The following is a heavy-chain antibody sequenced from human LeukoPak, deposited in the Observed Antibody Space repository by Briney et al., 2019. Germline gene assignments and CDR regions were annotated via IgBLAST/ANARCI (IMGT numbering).Heavy chain of an antibody. CDR1: GGSISSSSYY. Sequence: SETLSLTCTVSGGSISSSSYYWGWIRQPPGKGLEWIGSIYYSGSTYYNPSLKSRVTISVDTSKNQFSLKLSSVTAADTAVYYCAGTDYYDSSGYYTAPFDYWGQGTLVTVSS. D-gene: IGHD3-22*01. CDR3: AGTDYYDSSGYYTAPFDY. J-gene: IGHJ4*02. CDR2: IYYSGST. V-gene: IGHV4-39*01.